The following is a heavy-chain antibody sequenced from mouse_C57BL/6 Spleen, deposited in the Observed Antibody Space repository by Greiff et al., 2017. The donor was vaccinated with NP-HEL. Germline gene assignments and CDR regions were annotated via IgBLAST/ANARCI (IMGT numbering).Heavy chain of an antibody. Sequence: QVQLQQPGAELVMPGASVKLSCKASGYTFTSYWMHWVKQRPGQGLEWIGEIDPSDSYTNYNRKFKGKSTLTVDKSSSTAYMQLSSLTSEDSAVYYCARVTTVAFDYWGQGTTLTVSS. CDR1: GYTFTSYW. V-gene: IGHV1-69*01. CDR2: IDPSDSYT. D-gene: IGHD1-1*01. CDR3: ARVTTVAFDY. J-gene: IGHJ2*01.